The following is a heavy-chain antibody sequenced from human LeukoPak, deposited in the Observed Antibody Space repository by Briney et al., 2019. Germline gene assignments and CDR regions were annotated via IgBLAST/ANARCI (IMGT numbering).Heavy chain of an antibody. Sequence: PGGSLRLSCAASGFTFDDYGMSWVRQAPGKGLEWVANIKHDGSEKYYVDSVKGRFTISRDNAKNSLYLQLNSLRAEDTALYYCARACYDSSGYYYVYFDYWGQGSLVTVSS. V-gene: IGHV3-7*01. D-gene: IGHD3-22*01. CDR1: GFTFDDYG. J-gene: IGHJ4*02. CDR3: ARACYDSSGYYYVYFDY. CDR2: IKHDGSEK.